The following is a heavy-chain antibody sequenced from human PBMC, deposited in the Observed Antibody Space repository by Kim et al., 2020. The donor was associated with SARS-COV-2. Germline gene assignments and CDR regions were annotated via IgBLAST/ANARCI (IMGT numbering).Heavy chain of an antibody. CDR3: ARDQLGTAMVTVDY. V-gene: IGHV1-18*01. J-gene: IGHJ4*02. D-gene: IGHD5-18*01. Sequence: AQKLQGRVTMTTDTSTSTAYMELRSLRSDDTAVYYCARDQLGTAMVTVDYWGQGTLVTVSS.